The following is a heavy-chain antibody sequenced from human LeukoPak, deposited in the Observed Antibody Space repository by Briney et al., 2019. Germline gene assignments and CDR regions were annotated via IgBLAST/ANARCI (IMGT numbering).Heavy chain of an antibody. CDR2: ISSNGGST. D-gene: IGHD4-11*01. Sequence: TGGSLRLSCAASGFTFSSYAMHWVRQAPGKGLEYVSAISSNGGSTYYANSVKGRFTISRDNSKNTLYLQMGSLRAEDMAVYYCARGKGRVTDASDIWGQGTMVTVSS. CDR3: ARGKGRVTDASDI. CDR1: GFTFSSYA. J-gene: IGHJ3*02. V-gene: IGHV3-64*01.